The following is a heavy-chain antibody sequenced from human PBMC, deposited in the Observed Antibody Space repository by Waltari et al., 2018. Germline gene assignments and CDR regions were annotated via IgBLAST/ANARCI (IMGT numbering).Heavy chain of an antibody. Sequence: QVQLVQSGAEVKKPGASVKVSCKASGYTFTGYYMHWVRQAPGQGLEWMGWINPNRGGTNYAQKFQGRVTMTRDTSISTAYRELSRLRSDDTAVYYCARERDGYRSGAFDIWGQGTMVTVSS. V-gene: IGHV1-2*02. J-gene: IGHJ3*02. CDR2: INPNRGGT. D-gene: IGHD5-12*01. CDR1: GYTFTGYY. CDR3: ARERDGYRSGAFDI.